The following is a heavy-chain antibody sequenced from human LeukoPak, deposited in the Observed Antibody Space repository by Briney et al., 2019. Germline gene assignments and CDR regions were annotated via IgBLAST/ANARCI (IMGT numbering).Heavy chain of an antibody. CDR1: GFTFSNYG. CDR2: ISYDESDK. J-gene: IGHJ6*02. V-gene: IGHV3-30*18. CDR3: AKGVVADTNAAYYGMDV. Sequence: PGGSLRLSCAASGFTFSNYGMHWVRQAPGKGLEWVAVISYDESDKYYADSVKGRFTISRDNSKNTLYLQMNSLRPEDTAVYYCAKGVVADTNAAYYGMDVWGQGTTVTVSS. D-gene: IGHD2-15*01.